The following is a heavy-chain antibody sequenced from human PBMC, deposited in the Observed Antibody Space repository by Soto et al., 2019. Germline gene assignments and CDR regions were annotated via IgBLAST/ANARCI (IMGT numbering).Heavy chain of an antibody. CDR1: GGSISGYY. CDR3: ARDLGYSGHDASAFDI. D-gene: IGHD5-12*01. Sequence: QVQLQESGPGLVKPSETLSLTCTVSGGSISGYYWSWIRQPPGKGLEYIGYIYYNANTNYNPSLKRRVTIPVDTSKNQFSLKLSSVTAADTAIYYCARDLGYSGHDASAFDIWGQGTMVTVSS. J-gene: IGHJ3*02. V-gene: IGHV4-59*01. CDR2: IYYNANT.